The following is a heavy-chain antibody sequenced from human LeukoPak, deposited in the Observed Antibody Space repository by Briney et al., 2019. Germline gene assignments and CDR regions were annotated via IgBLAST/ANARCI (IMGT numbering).Heavy chain of an antibody. J-gene: IGHJ5*02. V-gene: IGHV4-4*07. D-gene: IGHD6-13*01. CDR1: GGSISSYY. Sequence: SETLSLTCTVSGGSISSYYWSWIRQPAGKGLEWIGRIYTSGSTNYNPSLKSRVTISVDTSKNQFSLKLSSVTAADTAVYYCARGKPTGYSSSWRKNWFDPWGQGTLVTVSS. CDR2: IYTSGST. CDR3: ARGKPTGYSSSWRKNWFDP.